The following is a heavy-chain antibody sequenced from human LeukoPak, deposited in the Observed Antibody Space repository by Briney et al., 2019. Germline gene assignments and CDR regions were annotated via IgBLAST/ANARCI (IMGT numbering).Heavy chain of an antibody. Sequence: PGGSLRLSCAASGFTFSNYGMHWVRQAPGKGLEWVAIIWYDGSNKYYADSVKGRFTISRDNSKNTLYLQMNSLRVEDTAVYYCARDRDVYSSRWNRNFAYWGQGTLVTVSA. CDR3: ARDRDVYSSRWNRNFAY. CDR1: GFTFSNYG. CDR2: IWYDGSNK. V-gene: IGHV3-33*01. J-gene: IGHJ4*02. D-gene: IGHD6-13*01.